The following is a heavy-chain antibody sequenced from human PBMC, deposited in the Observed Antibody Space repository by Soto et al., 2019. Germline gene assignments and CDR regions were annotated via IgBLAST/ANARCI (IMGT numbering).Heavy chain of an antibody. V-gene: IGHV1-58*01. J-gene: IGHJ6*02. CDR3: AAGDVVVPAYHYYYGMDV. Sequence: SVKVSCKASGFTFTSSAVQWVRQARGQRLEWIGWIVVGSGNTNYAQKFQERVTITRDMSTSTAYMELSSLRSEDTAVYYCAAGDVVVPAYHYYYGMDVWGQGTTVTVSS. CDR1: GFTFTSSA. CDR2: IVVGSGNT. D-gene: IGHD2-2*01.